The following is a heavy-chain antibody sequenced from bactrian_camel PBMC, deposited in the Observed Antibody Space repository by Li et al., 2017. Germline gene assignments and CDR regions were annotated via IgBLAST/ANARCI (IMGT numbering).Heavy chain of an antibody. CDR2: VNDGHG. CDR1: GYTHLCYE. D-gene: IGHD5*01. V-gene: IGHV3S44*01. Sequence: VQLVESGGGSVQAGGSLTLSCVASGYTHLCYERSWYRQAPGKEREYISDVNDGHGRYAEIVKGRFTIAQDNAKNTLSLQMNSLKPEDTGMYYCALDWGSCYTSTGVGSNPAFRGQGTQVTVS. CDR3: ALDWGSCYTSTGVGSNPAF. J-gene: IGHJ4*01.